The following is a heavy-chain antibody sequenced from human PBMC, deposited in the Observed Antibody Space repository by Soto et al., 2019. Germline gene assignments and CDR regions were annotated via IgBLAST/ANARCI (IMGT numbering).Heavy chain of an antibody. V-gene: IGHV3-33*01. J-gene: IGHJ5*02. CDR3: ARAHTMMILDRFDP. Sequence: GGSLRLSCAASGFKFINYAIHWVRQAPGKGLEWLAVIWFDGSKKYYADSVKGRFTLSRDNSKNTVYLDMNSLTADDSGVFYCARAHTMMILDRFDPWGHGTLVTVSS. CDR1: GFKFINYA. D-gene: IGHD3-22*01. CDR2: IWFDGSKK.